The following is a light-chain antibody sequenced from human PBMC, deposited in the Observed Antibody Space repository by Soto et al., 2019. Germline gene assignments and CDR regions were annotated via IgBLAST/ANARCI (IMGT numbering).Light chain of an antibody. CDR3: QQYSIFSLT. Sequence: DIQMTQSPSTLSASVGDRVTITCRASQSISNWLAWYQQKPGKAPNLLIQKASSLESGVPLRFRGSGSGTEFPVPISSLQPDDFATDYCQQYSIFSLTFGGGTKVEIK. V-gene: IGKV1-5*03. CDR2: KAS. CDR1: QSISNW. J-gene: IGKJ4*01.